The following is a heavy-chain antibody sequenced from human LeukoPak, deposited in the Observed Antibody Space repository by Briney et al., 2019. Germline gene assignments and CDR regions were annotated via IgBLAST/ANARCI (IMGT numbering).Heavy chain of an antibody. Sequence: SETHSLTCTVSGGSISSYYWSWIRQPPGKGLEWIGYIYYSGSTNYNPSLQSRVTISVDTSKNQFSLKLYSVTASDTAVYYCARRRVGDLTVGSDTWFDPWGQGALHTVSS. CDR1: GGSISSYY. J-gene: IGHJ5*02. CDR2: IYYSGST. CDR3: ARRRVGDLTVGSDTWFDP. V-gene: IGHV4-59*08. D-gene: IGHD2-15*01.